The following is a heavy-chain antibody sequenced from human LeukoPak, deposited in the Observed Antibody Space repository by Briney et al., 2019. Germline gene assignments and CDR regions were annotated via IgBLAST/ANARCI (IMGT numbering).Heavy chain of an antibody. Sequence: ASVNVSCKTSGYSFSSYDINWVRQATGQGLEWMGWMNPNTGNTVYARRFQGRVIMTRNTSINTAYLELSSLRSDDTATYYCARARGYSEDHWGQGTLVTVSS. CDR1: GYSFSSYD. V-gene: IGHV1-8*01. J-gene: IGHJ4*02. D-gene: IGHD5-18*01. CDR2: MNPNTGNT. CDR3: ARARGYSEDH.